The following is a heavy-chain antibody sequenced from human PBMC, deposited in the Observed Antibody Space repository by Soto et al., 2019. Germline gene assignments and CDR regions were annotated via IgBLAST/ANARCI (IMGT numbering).Heavy chain of an antibody. V-gene: IGHV4-31*03. CDR1: GGSISSGGYY. CDR2: IDDSGYT. Sequence: SETLSLTCTVSGGSISSGGYYWSWIRQYPGKGLEWLGYIDDSGYTFYNPSLQSRLTLSMDTSKNQFSLKLSSATAADTAVYFCARKQAGFFYGIDYWGQGTLVTVSS. D-gene: IGHD3-3*01. J-gene: IGHJ4*02. CDR3: ARKQAGFFYGIDY.